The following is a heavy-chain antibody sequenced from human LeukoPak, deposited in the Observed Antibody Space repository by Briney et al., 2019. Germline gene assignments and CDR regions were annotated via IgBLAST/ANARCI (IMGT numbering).Heavy chain of an antibody. J-gene: IGHJ4*02. Sequence: SQTLSLTCTVSGGSISDYYWSWIRQPAGKGLEWIGRIYTTGSTDYNPSLKSRVTMSVDTSKNQFSLKLSSVTAADTAVYYCARGPPPDFDCWGQGTLVTVSS. V-gene: IGHV4-4*07. CDR2: IYTTGST. CDR3: ARGPPPDFDC. CDR1: GGSISDYY.